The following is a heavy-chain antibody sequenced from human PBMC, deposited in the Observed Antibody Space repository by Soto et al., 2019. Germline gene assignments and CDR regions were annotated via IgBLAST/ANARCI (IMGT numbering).Heavy chain of an antibody. D-gene: IGHD3-22*01. V-gene: IGHV4-59*01. CDR2: IYYSGST. CDR3: ARVRGNYYDSSGYYSGEYYFDY. Sequence: GKGLEWIGYIYYSGSTNYNPSLKSRVTISVDTSKNQFSLKLSSVTAADTAVYYCARVRGNYYDSSGYYSGEYYFDYWGQGTLVTVSS. J-gene: IGHJ4*02.